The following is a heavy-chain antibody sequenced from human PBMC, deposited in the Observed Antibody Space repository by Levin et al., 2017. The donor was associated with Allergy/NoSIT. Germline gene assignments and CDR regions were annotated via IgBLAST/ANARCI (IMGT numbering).Heavy chain of an antibody. D-gene: IGHD5/OR15-5a*01. J-gene: IGHJ4*02. Sequence: SETLSLTCTVSGGSISSYYWSWIRQPPGKGLEWIGYIYYSGSTNYNRSLKSRVTISVDTSKNQFSLKLSSVTAADTAVYYCARQSLRHAGYFDYWGQGTLVTVSS. V-gene: IGHV4-59*01. CDR3: ARQSLRHAGYFDY. CDR2: IYYSGST. CDR1: GGSISSYY.